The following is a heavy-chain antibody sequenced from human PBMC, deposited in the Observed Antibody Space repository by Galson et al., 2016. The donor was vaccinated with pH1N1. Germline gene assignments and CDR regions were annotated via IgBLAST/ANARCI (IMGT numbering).Heavy chain of an antibody. CDR3: ARNFGLSGSGRTFDF. Sequence: SLRLSCAASGFTFSSYWMHWVRQAPGKGLAWVSRINSDGSSTSCADSVKGRFTISRDNAKNTLYLQMHSLRAEDTAVYYCARNFGLSGSGRTFDFWGQGTLVTVSS. CDR1: GFTFSSYW. CDR2: INSDGSST. J-gene: IGHJ4*02. V-gene: IGHV3-74*01. D-gene: IGHD3-16*01.